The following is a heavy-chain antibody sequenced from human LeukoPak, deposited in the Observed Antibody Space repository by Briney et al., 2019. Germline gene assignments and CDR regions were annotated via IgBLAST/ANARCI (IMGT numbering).Heavy chain of an antibody. CDR2: TYYRSKWSN. V-gene: IGHV6-1*01. CDR1: GDSVSSNSAT. D-gene: IGHD6-19*01. J-gene: IGHJ4*02. CDR3: ARDWYSSGWYRFDY. Sequence: SQTLSLTRAISGDSVSSNSATWNWIRQSPSRGLEWLGRTYYRSKWSNDYAVSVKSRITINPDTSKNQISLQLNSVTPEDTAVYYCARDWYSSGWYRFDYWGQGTLVTVSS.